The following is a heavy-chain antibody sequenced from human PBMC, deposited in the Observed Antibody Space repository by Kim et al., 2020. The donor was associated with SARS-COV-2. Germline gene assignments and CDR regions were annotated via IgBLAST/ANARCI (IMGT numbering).Heavy chain of an antibody. V-gene: IGHV4-59*08. D-gene: IGHD3-16*02. Sequence: SETLSLTCSVSGGSISSYYWSWVRQPPGKGLEWIGYFYNSGSTDYNPSLKSRVTISGDTSKNQFSLKLRSMTAADTAVYYCARYTTAWSVFDFWGQGTLVIVSS. CDR3: ARYTTAWSVFDF. J-gene: IGHJ4*02. CDR2: FYNSGST. CDR1: GGSISSYY.